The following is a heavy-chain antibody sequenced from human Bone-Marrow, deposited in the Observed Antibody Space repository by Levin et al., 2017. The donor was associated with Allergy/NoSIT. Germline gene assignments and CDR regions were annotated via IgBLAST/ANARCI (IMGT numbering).Heavy chain of an antibody. CDR1: GGSISSYY. CDR3: ARDSSWYNY. Sequence: PSETLSLTCTVSGGSISSYYWSWIRQPPGKGLEWIGYIYYSGSTNYNPSLKSRVTISVDTSKNQFSLKLSSVTAADTAVDYCARDSSWYNYWGQGTLVTVSS. J-gene: IGHJ4*02. V-gene: IGHV4-59*01. D-gene: IGHD6-13*01. CDR2: IYYSGST.